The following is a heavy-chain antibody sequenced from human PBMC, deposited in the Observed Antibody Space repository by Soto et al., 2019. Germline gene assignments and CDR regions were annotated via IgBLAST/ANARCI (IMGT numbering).Heavy chain of an antibody. J-gene: IGHJ4*02. CDR1: GFTFDDYA. CDR2: ISWNSGTI. CDR3: AKDIGGGYYASWNYFDY. D-gene: IGHD1-26*01. Sequence: GGSLRLSSAPSGFTFDDYAMHWVRQVPGKGLEWVSGISWNSGTIDYADSVKGRFTISRDSAKNSLYLQMNSLRPEDTALYYCAKDIGGGYYASWNYFDYRGQGTLVTVSS. V-gene: IGHV3-9*01.